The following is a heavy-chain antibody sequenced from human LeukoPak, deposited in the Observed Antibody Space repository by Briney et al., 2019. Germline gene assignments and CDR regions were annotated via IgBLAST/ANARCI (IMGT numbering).Heavy chain of an antibody. CDR1: GGSISSYY. CDR2: IYYSGST. J-gene: IGHJ4*02. D-gene: IGHD6-19*01. V-gene: IGHV4-59*01. Sequence: SETLSLTCTVSGGSISSYYWSWIRQPPGKGLEWIGYIYYSGSTNYNPSLKSRATISVDTSKNQFSLKLSSVTAADTAVYYCARADSGWYPGFDYWGQGTLVTVSS. CDR3: ARADSGWYPGFDY.